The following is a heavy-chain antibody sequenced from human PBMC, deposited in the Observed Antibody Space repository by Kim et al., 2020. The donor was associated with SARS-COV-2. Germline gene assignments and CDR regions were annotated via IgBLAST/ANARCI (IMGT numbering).Heavy chain of an antibody. Sequence: TKYSQKLQGIVTITRDTSASTADMELSSLRSEDTAVYYCARLERRNDFDIWGQGTMVTVSS. CDR2: T. V-gene: IGHV1-3*01. D-gene: IGHD1-1*01. CDR3: ARLERRNDFDI. J-gene: IGHJ3*02.